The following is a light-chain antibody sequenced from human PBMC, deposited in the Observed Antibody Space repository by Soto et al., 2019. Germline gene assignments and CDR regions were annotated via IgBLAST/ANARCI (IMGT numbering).Light chain of an antibody. V-gene: IGKV3-11*01. CDR2: DAS. Sequence: EIVLTQSPATLSSSPGERATLSCRASQSVSSYLAWYQQKPGQAPRLLIYDASNRATGIPARFSGSGSGADFTLTISRQAAEDFAVYYCQQRSNSPTFGGGTKVEIK. J-gene: IGKJ4*01. CDR3: QQRSNSPT. CDR1: QSVSSY.